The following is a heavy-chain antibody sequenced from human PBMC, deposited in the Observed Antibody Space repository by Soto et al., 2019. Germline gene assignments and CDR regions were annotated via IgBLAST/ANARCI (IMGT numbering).Heavy chain of an antibody. CDR2: IYYSGST. V-gene: IGHV4-59*01. Sequence: SETLSLTCTVSGAPISGFYWSWIRQPPGKGLERIGHIYYSGSTNYNPSLKSRVTISLDTSKNQFSLNLTSVTAADTAVYYCARRRDGYTGVWFDPWGQGTLVTVS. D-gene: IGHD5-12*01. J-gene: IGHJ5*02. CDR3: ARRRDGYTGVWFDP. CDR1: GAPISGFY.